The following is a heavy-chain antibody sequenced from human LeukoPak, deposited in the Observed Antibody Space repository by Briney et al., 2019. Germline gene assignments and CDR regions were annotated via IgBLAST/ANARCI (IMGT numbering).Heavy chain of an antibody. CDR2: IGTAGDT. V-gene: IGHV3-13*01. J-gene: IGHJ4*02. D-gene: IGHD5-18*01. CDR3: ARVSRGYSYGYEAQYYFDY. CDR1: GFTFSSYD. Sequence: GGSLRLSCAASGFTFSSYDMHWVRQATGKGLEWVSAIGTAGDTYYPGSVKGRFTISSENAKNSLYLQMNSLRAGDTAVYYCARVSRGYSYGYEAQYYFDYWGQGTLVTVSS.